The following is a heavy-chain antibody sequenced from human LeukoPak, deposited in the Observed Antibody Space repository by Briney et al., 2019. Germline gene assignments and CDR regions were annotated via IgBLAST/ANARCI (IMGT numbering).Heavy chain of an antibody. CDR1: GGSISSGGYS. D-gene: IGHD2-21*02. CDR2: IYHSGST. Sequence: SQTLSLTCAVSGGSISSGGYSWSWIRQPPGKGLEWIGYIYHSGSTYYNPSLKSRVTISVDRSKNQFSLKLSSVTAADTAVYYCARVAYCGGDCYSYYFDYWGQGTLVTVSS. J-gene: IGHJ4*02. CDR3: ARVAYCGGDCYSYYFDY. V-gene: IGHV4-30-2*01.